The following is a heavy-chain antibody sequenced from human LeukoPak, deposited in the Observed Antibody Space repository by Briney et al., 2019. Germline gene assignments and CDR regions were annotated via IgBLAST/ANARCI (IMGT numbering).Heavy chain of an antibody. J-gene: IGHJ6*03. D-gene: IGHD1-1*01. CDR1: GFTFNSFA. V-gene: IGHV3-23*01. CDR2: ISGRGGST. CDR3: AKDTNPYFYMDV. Sequence: GGSLRLSCAASGFTFNSFAMSWVRQAPGKGLEWVSDISGRGGSTYYADSVKGRFTISRDNSKNTLYLQMNSLRAEDSAVYYCAKDTNPYFYMDVWGKGTTVTVSS.